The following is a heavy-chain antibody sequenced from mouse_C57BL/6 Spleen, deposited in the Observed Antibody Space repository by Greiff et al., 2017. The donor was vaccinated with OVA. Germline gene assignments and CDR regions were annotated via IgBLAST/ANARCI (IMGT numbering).Heavy chain of an antibody. J-gene: IGHJ2*01. D-gene: IGHD6-1*01. CDR2: IYPGSGNT. CDR3: ARLQGGFDY. Sequence: LQESGAELVRPGASVKLSCKASGYTFTDYYINWVKQRPGQGLEWIARIYPGSGNTYYNEKFKGKATLTAEKSSSTAYMQLSSLTSEDSAVYFCARLQGGFDYWGQGTTLTVSS. CDR1: GYTFTDYY. V-gene: IGHV1-76*01.